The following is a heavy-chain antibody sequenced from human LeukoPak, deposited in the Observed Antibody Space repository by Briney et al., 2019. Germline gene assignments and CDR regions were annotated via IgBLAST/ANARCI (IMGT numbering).Heavy chain of an antibody. D-gene: IGHD1-26*01. CDR2: IIPIFGTA. J-gene: IGHJ4*02. CDR3: AREALGGSYEYYFDY. CDR1: GDTFNRYA. V-gene: IGHV1-69*05. Sequence: VKVSCKASGDTFNRYAISWVRQAPGQGLEWMGGIIPIFGTANYAQKFQGRVTITTDESTSTAYMELSSLRSEDTAVYYCAREALGGSYEYYFDYWGQGTLVTVSS.